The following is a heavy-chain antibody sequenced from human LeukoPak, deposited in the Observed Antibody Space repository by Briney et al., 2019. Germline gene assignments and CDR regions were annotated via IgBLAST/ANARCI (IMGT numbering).Heavy chain of an antibody. Sequence: ASVKVSCKASGYTFTSYGMSWVRQAPGQGLEWMGWISAYNGNTNYAQKLQGRVTMTTDTSTSTAYMELRSLRSDDTAVYYCSYDSSGYYSTWGQGTLVTVSS. J-gene: IGHJ4*02. V-gene: IGHV1-18*01. CDR3: SYDSSGYYST. CDR1: GYTFTSYG. CDR2: ISAYNGNT. D-gene: IGHD3-22*01.